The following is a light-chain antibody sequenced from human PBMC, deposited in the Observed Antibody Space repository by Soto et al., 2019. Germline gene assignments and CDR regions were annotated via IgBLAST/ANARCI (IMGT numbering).Light chain of an antibody. J-gene: IGLJ1*01. Sequence: QSALTQPASVSGSPGQSITISCTGTNSDVESYNLVSWFRQHPAEAPKLIVYEGTKRPSGVSNRFSGSKSGNPASLTISGLQAEDEANYYCCSYAGTATVFGTGTKLTVL. V-gene: IGLV2-23*03. CDR2: EGT. CDR3: CSYAGTATV. CDR1: NSDVESYNL.